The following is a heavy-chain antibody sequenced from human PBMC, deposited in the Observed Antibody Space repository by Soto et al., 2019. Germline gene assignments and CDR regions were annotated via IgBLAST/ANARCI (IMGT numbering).Heavy chain of an antibody. V-gene: IGHV3-30-3*01. CDR2: ISHDGINK. CDR3: GRCTSTSCHLGSDY. Sequence: GGSLRLSCAASGFTFSSYAMNWVRQAPGKGLGWVALISHDGINKYYADSVRGRFTISRDSSTNTLYLQMNSLRAADTAVYYCGRCTSTSCHLGSDYWGQGTLVTVSS. D-gene: IGHD2-2*01. CDR1: GFTFSSYA. J-gene: IGHJ4*02.